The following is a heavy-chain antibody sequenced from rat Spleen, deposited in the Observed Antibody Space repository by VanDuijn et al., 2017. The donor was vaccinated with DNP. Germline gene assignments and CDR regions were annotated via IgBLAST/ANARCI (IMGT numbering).Heavy chain of an antibody. V-gene: IGHV3-3*01. CDR1: GYSITSSYR. J-gene: IGHJ3*01. CDR2: INSAGST. D-gene: IGHD4-3*01. Sequence: EVQLQESGPGLVKPSQSLSLTCSVTGYSITSSYRWNWIRKFPGNKLEWMGYINSAGSTNYNPSLKSRISITRDTSKNQFFLQVNSVTTEDTATYYCARGTRGFAYWGQGTLVTVSS. CDR3: ARGTRGFAY.